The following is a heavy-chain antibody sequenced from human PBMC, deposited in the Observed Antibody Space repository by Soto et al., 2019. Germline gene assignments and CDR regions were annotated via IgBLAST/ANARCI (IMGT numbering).Heavy chain of an antibody. CDR1: GGSISSGGYY. CDR3: ARGLAARRVDY. J-gene: IGHJ4*02. Sequence: SETLSLTCTFSGGSISSGGYYWSWIRQHPGKGLEWIGYIYYSGSTYYNPSLKSRVTISVDTSKNQFSLKLSSVTAADTAVYYCARGLAARRVDYWGQGTLVTVSS. CDR2: IYYSGST. D-gene: IGHD6-6*01. V-gene: IGHV4-31*03.